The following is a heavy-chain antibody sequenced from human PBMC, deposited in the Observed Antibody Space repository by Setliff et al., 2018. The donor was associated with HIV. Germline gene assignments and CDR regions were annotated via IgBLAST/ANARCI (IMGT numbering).Heavy chain of an antibody. CDR1: GDTFTSYD. CDR2: MNPNTGVS. V-gene: IGHV1-8*02. D-gene: IGHD4-17*01. J-gene: IGHJ1*01. CDR3: ARDHGMWDYGGNSLLREYFQQ. Sequence: ASVKVSCKTSGDTFTSYDINWVRRATGQGLEWMGWMNPNTGVSGYALKFQARVTMTRDTSISTAYMELSSLTSEDTAVYYCARDHGMWDYGGNSLLREYFQQWGQGTLVTVSS.